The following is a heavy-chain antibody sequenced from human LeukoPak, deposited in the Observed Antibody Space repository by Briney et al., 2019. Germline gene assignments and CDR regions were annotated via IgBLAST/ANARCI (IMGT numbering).Heavy chain of an antibody. Sequence: SETLSLTCTVSNDSISSYYWTWLRQPPGKGLDWIGYTYHVGGTNYNPSLMGRVTISVDTSKNQFSLKLSSVTAADTAVYYCARDRIVVVPAATYGMDVWGQGTTVTVSS. D-gene: IGHD2-2*01. CDR2: TYHVGGT. CDR1: NDSISSYY. CDR3: ARDRIVVVPAATYGMDV. V-gene: IGHV4-59*12. J-gene: IGHJ6*02.